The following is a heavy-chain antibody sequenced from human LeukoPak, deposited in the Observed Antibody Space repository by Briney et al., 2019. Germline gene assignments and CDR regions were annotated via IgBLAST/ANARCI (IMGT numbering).Heavy chain of an antibody. CDR2: IYYSGST. D-gene: IGHD3-3*01. CDR3: AKSPDNPSYYDFWSGYSGWFDP. CDR1: GGSISSGGYY. J-gene: IGHJ5*02. V-gene: IGHV4-31*03. Sequence: SQTLSLTCTVSGGSISSGGYYWSWIRQHPGKGLEWIGYIYYSGSTYYNPSLKSRVTISVDTSKNQFSLKLSPVTAADTAVYYCAKSPDNPSYYDFWSGYSGWFDPWGQGTLVTVSS.